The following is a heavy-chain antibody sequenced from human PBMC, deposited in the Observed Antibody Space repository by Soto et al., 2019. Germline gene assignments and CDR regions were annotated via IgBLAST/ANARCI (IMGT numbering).Heavy chain of an antibody. CDR2: ISYDGSNK. J-gene: IGHJ4*02. V-gene: IGHV3-30-3*01. CDR3: AREHPGPSGSYYKPPDY. D-gene: IGHD3-10*01. CDR1: GFTFSSYA. Sequence: QVQLVESGGGVVQPGRSLRLSCAASGFTFSSYAMHWVRQAPGKGLEWVAVISYDGSNKYYADSVKGRFTISRDNSKNTLYLQMNSLRAEDTAVYYCAREHPGPSGSYYKPPDYWGQGTLVTVSS.